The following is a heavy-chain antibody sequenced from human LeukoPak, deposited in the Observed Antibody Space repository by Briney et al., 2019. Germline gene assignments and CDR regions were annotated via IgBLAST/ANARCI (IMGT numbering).Heavy chain of an antibody. Sequence: PGGSLRLSCAASGLTFSRYWMSWVRQAPGKGLEWVANIKEDGSEKYYVDSVKGRFTISRDNAKNSLCLQMNSLRAEDTAVYYCARETYYYDTPYLDSWGQGTLVTVSS. J-gene: IGHJ4*02. CDR3: ARETYYYDTPYLDS. CDR1: GLTFSRYW. D-gene: IGHD3-22*01. CDR2: IKEDGSEK. V-gene: IGHV3-7*01.